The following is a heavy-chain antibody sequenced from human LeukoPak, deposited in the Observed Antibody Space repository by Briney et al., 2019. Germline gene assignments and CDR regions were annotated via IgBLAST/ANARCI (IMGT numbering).Heavy chain of an antibody. V-gene: IGHV4-39*01. CDR3: AGLEYSSSGGFDY. D-gene: IGHD6-6*01. Sequence: PSETLSLTCTVSGGSISSSSYYWGWIRQPPGKGLEWIGSIYYSGSTYYNPSLKSRVTISVDTSKNQFSLKLSSVTAADTAVYYCAGLEYSSSGGFDYWGQGTLVTVSS. CDR2: IYYSGST. CDR1: GGSISSSSYY. J-gene: IGHJ4*02.